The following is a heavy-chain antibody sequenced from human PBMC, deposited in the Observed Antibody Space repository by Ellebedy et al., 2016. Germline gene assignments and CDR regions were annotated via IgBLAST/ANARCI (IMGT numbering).Heavy chain of an antibody. V-gene: IGHV1-69*13. CDR3: ARGGAVTPYGMDV. D-gene: IGHD1-14*01. CDR2: IIPIFGTA. Sequence: SVKVSXXASGYTFTSYDISWVRQAPGQGLEWMGGIIPIFGTANYAQKFQGRVTITADESTSTAYMELSSLRSEDTAVYYCARGGAVTPYGMDVWGQGTTVTVSS. J-gene: IGHJ6*02. CDR1: GYTFTSYD.